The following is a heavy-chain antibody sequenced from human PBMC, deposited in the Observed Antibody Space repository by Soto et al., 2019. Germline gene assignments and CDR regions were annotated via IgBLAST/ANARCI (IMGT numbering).Heavy chain of an antibody. CDR1: WDSVSINGAC. CDR2: IYYRSKWFH. CDR3: ARVHCSAGTCLDGLDF. Sequence: PSQTLSLTCVISWDSVSINGACWNWIRQSPSRVLQWLGRIYYRSKWFHDYAASVESRMAINPDTSRNQFSLQLNYVTPEDTAVYYCARVHCSAGTCLDGLDFWGQGTTVTVSS. V-gene: IGHV6-1*01. D-gene: IGHD2-15*01. J-gene: IGHJ6*02.